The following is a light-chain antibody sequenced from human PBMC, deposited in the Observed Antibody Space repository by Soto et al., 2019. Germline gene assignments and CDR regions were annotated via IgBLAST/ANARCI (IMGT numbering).Light chain of an antibody. CDR1: QSVSSK. V-gene: IGKV3-15*01. CDR3: QQYYDWWT. CDR2: DAS. J-gene: IGKJ1*01. Sequence: EIVMKQSPATLSVSPGERATLSCRASQSVSSKLAWFQQKPGQAPSLLIYDASTRATGIPARFSGSGSGTEFTLTINSLQSEDFAVYYCQQYYDWWTFGQGTKVDIK.